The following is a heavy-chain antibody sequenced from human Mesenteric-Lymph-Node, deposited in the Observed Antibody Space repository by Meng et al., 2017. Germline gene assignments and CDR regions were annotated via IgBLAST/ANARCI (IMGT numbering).Heavy chain of an antibody. V-gene: IGHV3-13*01. J-gene: IGHJ4*02. CDR3: AREGLRYFDWLLPSRDYFDY. D-gene: IGHD3-9*01. CDR1: GFTFSTYD. Sequence: GESLKISCAASGFTFSTYDMHWVRQATGKGLEWVSGIGNSGDASYAGSVKGRFTISRDNSKNTLYLQMNSLRAEDTAVYYCAREGLRYFDWLLPSRDYFDYWGQGTLVTVSS. CDR2: IGNSGDA.